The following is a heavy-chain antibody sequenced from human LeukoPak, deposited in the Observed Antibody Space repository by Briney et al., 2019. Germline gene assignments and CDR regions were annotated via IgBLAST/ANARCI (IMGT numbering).Heavy chain of an antibody. Sequence: SETLSLTCTVSGGSISSSSYYWGWIRQPPGKGLEWIGSIYYSGSTYYNPSLKSRVTISVDTSKNQFSLKLSSVTAADTAVYYCARVPPYYYGSGGYYGMDVWGQGTTVTVSS. CDR2: IYYSGST. CDR1: GGSISSSSYY. CDR3: ARVPPYYYGSGGYYGMDV. J-gene: IGHJ6*02. V-gene: IGHV4-39*07. D-gene: IGHD3-10*01.